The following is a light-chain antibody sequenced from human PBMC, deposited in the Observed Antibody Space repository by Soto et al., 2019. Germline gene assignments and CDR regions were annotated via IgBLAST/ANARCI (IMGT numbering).Light chain of an antibody. CDR2: NNN. CDR3: AAWDDSLNGVV. Sequence: QSVLTQPPSASGTPGQRVTIACSGSSSNIGSTTVKWYQQLPGTAPKLLIYNNNQLPSGVPDRFSGSKSGTSASLAISGLQSEDEADYYCAAWDDSLNGVVFGGGTKVTVL. J-gene: IGLJ3*02. V-gene: IGLV1-44*01. CDR1: SSNIGSTT.